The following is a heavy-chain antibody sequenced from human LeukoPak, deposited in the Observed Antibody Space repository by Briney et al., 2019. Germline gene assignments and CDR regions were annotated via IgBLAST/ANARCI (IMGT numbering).Heavy chain of an antibody. Sequence: PSETLSLTCAVYGGSFSGYYWSWIRQPPGKGLEWIGEINHSGSTNYNPSLKSRVTISVDTSKNQFSLKLSSVTAADTAVYYCARVSPVDTAMVTWGQGTLVTVSS. CDR3: ARVSPVDTAMVT. J-gene: IGHJ5*02. D-gene: IGHD5-18*01. CDR1: GGSFSGYY. CDR2: INHSGST. V-gene: IGHV4-34*01.